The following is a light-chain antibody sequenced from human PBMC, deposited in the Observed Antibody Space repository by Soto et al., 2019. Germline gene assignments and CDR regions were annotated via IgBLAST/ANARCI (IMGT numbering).Light chain of an antibody. Sequence: QPVLTQSPSASGSPGQSVTISCTGTSSDIGGYNSVSWYQQHPGKAPKVMIYDVTKRPSGVPDRFSGSKSGNTASLTVSALQAEDEADYYCSSYTDRKNLVFGTGTKVTV. CDR3: SSYTDRKNLV. J-gene: IGLJ1*01. CDR2: DVT. CDR1: SSDIGGYNS. V-gene: IGLV2-8*01.